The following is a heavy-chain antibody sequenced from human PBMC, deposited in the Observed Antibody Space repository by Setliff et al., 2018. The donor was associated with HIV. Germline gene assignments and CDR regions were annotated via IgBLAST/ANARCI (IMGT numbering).Heavy chain of an antibody. V-gene: IGHV4-39*02. D-gene: IGHD2-8*01. CDR1: GGSVSSRGYY. Sequence: ETLSLTCTVSGGSVSSRGYYWGWIRQPPGKGPEWIANILYGGNTYYNPSLKSRVTISVDTSKNHFSLKLNSVTAADTAVYFCARPTTGVGGGAAFDIWGQGTMVTVSS. J-gene: IGHJ3*02. CDR2: ILYGGNT. CDR3: ARPTTGVGGGAAFDI.